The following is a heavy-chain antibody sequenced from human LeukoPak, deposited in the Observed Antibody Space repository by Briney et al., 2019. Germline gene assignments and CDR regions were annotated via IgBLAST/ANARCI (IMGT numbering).Heavy chain of an antibody. J-gene: IGHJ4*02. CDR2: IYYSGST. V-gene: IGHV4-39*07. Sequence: SETLSLTCTVSGGPISSGGYYWGWIRQPPGKGLVWTGSIYYSGSTYYNPSLKSRVTISVDTSKNQFSLKLSSVTAADTAVYYCARDSVRYGSGSYRPREIDYWGQGTLVTVSS. CDR1: GGPISSGGYY. CDR3: ARDSVRYGSGSYRPREIDY. D-gene: IGHD3-10*01.